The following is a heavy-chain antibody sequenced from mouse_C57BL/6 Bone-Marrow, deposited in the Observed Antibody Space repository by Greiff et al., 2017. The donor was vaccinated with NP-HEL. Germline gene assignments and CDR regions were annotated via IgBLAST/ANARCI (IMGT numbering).Heavy chain of an antibody. CDR2: IHPKSGST. J-gene: IGHJ3*01. CDR3: ACRFAY. CDR1: GYTFTSYW. V-gene: IGHV1-64*01. Sequence: QVQLQQPGAELVKPGASVKLSCKASGYTFTSYWMHWVKQRPGQGLEWIGMIHPKSGSTNYNEKVKSKATLTVDKSSSTAYMQLSSLTSEDSAVYYCACRFAYWGQGTLVTVSA.